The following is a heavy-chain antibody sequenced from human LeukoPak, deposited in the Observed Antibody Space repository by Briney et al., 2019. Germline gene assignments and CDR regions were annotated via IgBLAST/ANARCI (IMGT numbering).Heavy chain of an antibody. CDR3: ARDVHPSYYDSSGYFQH. J-gene: IGHJ1*01. D-gene: IGHD3-22*01. Sequence: PGGSLRLSCAASGFTVSSNYMSWVRQAPGKGLEWVSVIYSGGSTYYADSVKGRFTISRDNSKNTLYLQMNSLRAEDTAVYYCARDVHPSYYDSSGYFQHWGQGTLVTVSS. CDR1: GFTVSSNY. V-gene: IGHV3-66*01. CDR2: IYSGGST.